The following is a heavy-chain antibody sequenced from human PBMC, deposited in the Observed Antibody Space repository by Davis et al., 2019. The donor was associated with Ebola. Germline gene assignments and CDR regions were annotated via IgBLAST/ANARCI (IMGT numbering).Heavy chain of an antibody. J-gene: IGHJ5*02. CDR3: VVGDCTGGVCGAIRSEWFDP. D-gene: IGHD2-8*02. V-gene: IGHV3-21*01. CDR2: ITGRSSYI. Sequence: GESLKISCAASGFNFRNYSMNWVRQAPGKGLEWVSSITGRSSYIYYGVSVKGRITISRDNAKNSLYLQMNSLRAEDTAVYYCVVGDCTGGVCGAIRSEWFDPWGQGTLVTVSS. CDR1: GFNFRNYS.